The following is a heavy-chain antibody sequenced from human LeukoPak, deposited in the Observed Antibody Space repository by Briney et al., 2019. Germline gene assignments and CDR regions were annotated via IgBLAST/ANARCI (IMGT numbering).Heavy chain of an antibody. V-gene: IGHV3-48*01. D-gene: IGHD3-22*01. CDR2: ISSSSSTI. Sequence: GGSLRLSCAASGFTFSSYSMNLVRQATGKGLEWVSYISSSSSTIYYADSVKGRFTISRDNAKNSLYLQMNSLRAEDTAVYYCARDRYDSSGYADYWGQGTLVTVSS. CDR1: GFTFSSYS. J-gene: IGHJ4*02. CDR3: ARDRYDSSGYADY.